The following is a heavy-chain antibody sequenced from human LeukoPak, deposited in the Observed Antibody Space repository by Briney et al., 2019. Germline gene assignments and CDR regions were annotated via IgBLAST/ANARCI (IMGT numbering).Heavy chain of an antibody. V-gene: IGHV4-38-2*01. CDR1: GYSISSGYY. Sequence: SETLSLTCAVSGYSISSGYYWGWIRQPPGKGLEWIGSIYHSGSTYYNPSLKSRVTISVDTSKNQFSLKLSSVTAADTAVYYCARVSFWSGSAFDYWGQGTLVTVSS. CDR2: IYHSGST. J-gene: IGHJ4*02. D-gene: IGHD3-3*01. CDR3: ARVSFWSGSAFDY.